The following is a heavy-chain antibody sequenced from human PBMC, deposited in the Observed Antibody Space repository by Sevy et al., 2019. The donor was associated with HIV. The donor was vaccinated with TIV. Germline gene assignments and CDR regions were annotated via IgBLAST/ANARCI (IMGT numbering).Heavy chain of an antibody. CDR2: IYYNGNI. J-gene: IGHJ5*01. CDR3: AGENAGGRGDS. Sequence: SETLSLTCTVSGGSITSLYWNWIRQPPGKGLEWIANIYYNGNINYNPSLKSRVTLSLDTSKNQFSLRVSSVTAADTAMDYCAGENAGGRGDSWGQGTLVTVSS. CDR1: GGSITSLY. D-gene: IGHD3-10*01. V-gene: IGHV4-59*08.